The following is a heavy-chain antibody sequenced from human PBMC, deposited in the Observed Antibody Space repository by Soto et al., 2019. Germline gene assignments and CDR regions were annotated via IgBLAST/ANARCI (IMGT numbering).Heavy chain of an antibody. CDR2: IIPIFGTA. CDR3: ARESRYCSGGSCYCLPGIDY. V-gene: IGHV1-69*12. J-gene: IGHJ4*02. Sequence: QVQLVQSGAEVKKPGSSVKVSCKASGGTFSSYAISWVRQAPGQGLEWMGGIIPIFGTANYAPKFQGRVTITADEFTSTAYMELSSLRSEDTAVYYCARESRYCSGGSCYCLPGIDYWGQGTLVTVSS. CDR1: GGTFSSYA. D-gene: IGHD2-15*01.